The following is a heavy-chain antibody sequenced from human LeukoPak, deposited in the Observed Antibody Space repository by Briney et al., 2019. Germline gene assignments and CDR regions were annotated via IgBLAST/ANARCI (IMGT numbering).Heavy chain of an antibody. V-gene: IGHV4-59*01. J-gene: IGHJ5*02. CDR3: ARYSGAIIRYPNWFDP. CDR1: GGSISSYY. Sequence: RSSETLSLTCTVSGGSISSYYWSWIRQPPGKGLEWIGYIYYSGSTNYNPSLKSRVTISVDTSKNQFSLKLSSVTAADTAVYYCARYSGAIIRYPNWFDPWGQGTLVTVSS. D-gene: IGHD3-9*01. CDR2: IYYSGST.